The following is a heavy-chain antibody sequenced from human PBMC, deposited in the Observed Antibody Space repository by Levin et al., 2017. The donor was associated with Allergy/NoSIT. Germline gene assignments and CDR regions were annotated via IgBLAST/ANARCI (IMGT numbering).Heavy chain of an antibody. Sequence: PSETLSLTCTVSGGSISSTTYYWGWVRQPPGKGLEWIANMYYNGHTYYNPSLESRVTISLDTSKNQLSLKMTSVTATDTAVYYCEGGFRPGAGTYYHVDHWGQGTLVTVSS. D-gene: IGHD3-10*01. J-gene: IGHJ5*02. CDR3: EGGFRPGAGTYYHVDH. V-gene: IGHV4-39*01. CDR2: MYYNGHT. CDR1: GGSISSTTYY.